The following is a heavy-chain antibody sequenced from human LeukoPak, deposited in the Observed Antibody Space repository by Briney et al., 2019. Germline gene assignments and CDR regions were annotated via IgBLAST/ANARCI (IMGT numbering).Heavy chain of an antibody. CDR2: ISSSSTYI. CDR3: AKEIRFGEFYFDY. D-gene: IGHD3-10*01. CDR1: GFTFSSYT. V-gene: IGHV3-21*04. J-gene: IGHJ4*02. Sequence: PGGSLRLSCAASGFTFSSYTMNWVRQAPGKGLEWVSSISSSSTYINYADSVKGRFTISRDNAKNSLYLQMNSLRAEDTAVYYCAKEIRFGEFYFDYWGQGTLVTVSS.